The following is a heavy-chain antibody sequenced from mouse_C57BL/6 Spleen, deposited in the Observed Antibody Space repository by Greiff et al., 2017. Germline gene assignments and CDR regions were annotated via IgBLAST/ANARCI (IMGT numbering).Heavy chain of an antibody. J-gene: IGHJ4*01. V-gene: IGHV1-55*01. Sequence: VQLQQPGAELVKPGASVKMSCKASGYTFTSYWITWVKQRPGQGLEWIGDIYPGSGSTNYNEKFKGKATLTVDTSSSTAYMQLSSLTSEDSAVYYCARGGSRRYYAMDYWGQGTSVTVSS. CDR3: ARGGSRRYYAMDY. CDR1: GYTFTSYW. D-gene: IGHD1-1*01. CDR2: IYPGSGST.